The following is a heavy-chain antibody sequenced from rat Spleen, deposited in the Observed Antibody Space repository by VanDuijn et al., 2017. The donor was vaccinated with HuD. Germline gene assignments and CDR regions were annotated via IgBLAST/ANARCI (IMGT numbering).Heavy chain of an antibody. J-gene: IGHJ2*01. Sequence: EVHLVESDGGLVQPGRSLKLSCAASGFTFSDYGMAWVRQAPTKGLEWVARISYDGSSSYYRDSVKGRFTISRDNAESTLYLQMDSLRSEDTATYYCARHGYNSYFDXWGQGVMVTVSS. V-gene: IGHV5-29*01. CDR3: ARHGYNSYFDX. D-gene: IGHD1-9*01. CDR1: GFTFSDYG. CDR2: ISYDGSSS.